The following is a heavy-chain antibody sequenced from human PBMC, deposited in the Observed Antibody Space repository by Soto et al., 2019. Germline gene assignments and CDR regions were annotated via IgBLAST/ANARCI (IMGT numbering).Heavy chain of an antibody. CDR2: LSGTGDSR. CDR3: AKDSGNYGSGSFSH. J-gene: IGHJ4*02. D-gene: IGHD3-10*01. V-gene: IGHV3-23*01. CDR1: GFDSSKFA. Sequence: PVGSLRLSCVASGFDSSKFAMSWVRQAPGKGLEWVSALSGTGDSRDYASSVQGRFTISRDDSRATLHLQMSSLRAEDTAVYYCAKDSGNYGSGSFSHWGQGTLVTVSS.